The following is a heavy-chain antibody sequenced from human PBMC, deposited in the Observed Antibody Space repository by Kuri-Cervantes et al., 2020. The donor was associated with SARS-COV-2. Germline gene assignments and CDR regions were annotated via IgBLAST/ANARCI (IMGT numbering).Heavy chain of an antibody. CDR1: GYSISSGYC. J-gene: IGHJ4*02. D-gene: IGHD6-13*01. Sequence: GSLRLSCTASGYSISSGYCWGWIRQPPGKGLEWIGSIYHSGSTYYNPSLKSRVTISVDTSKNQFSLKLSSVTAADTAVYYCARVPIAAPEYWGQGTLVTVSS. V-gene: IGHV4-38-2*02. CDR3: ARVPIAAPEY. CDR2: IYHSGST.